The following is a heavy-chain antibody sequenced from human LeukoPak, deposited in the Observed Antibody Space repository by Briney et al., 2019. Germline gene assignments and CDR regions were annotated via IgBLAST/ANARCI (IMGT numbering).Heavy chain of an antibody. CDR1: GFTFSTYE. CDR3: AELGITMIGGV. Sequence: GGSLRLSCAASGFTFSTYEMNWVRQAPGKGLEWVSYINSSGSTIYYADSVKGRFTISRDNAKNSLFLQMNSLRAEDTAVYYCAELGITMIGGVWGKGTTVTISS. V-gene: IGHV3-48*03. J-gene: IGHJ6*04. CDR2: INSSGSTI. D-gene: IGHD3-10*02.